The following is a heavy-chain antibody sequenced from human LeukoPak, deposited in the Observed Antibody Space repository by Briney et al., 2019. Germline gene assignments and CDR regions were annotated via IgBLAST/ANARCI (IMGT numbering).Heavy chain of an antibody. CDR3: AGDPRPLRTYFDY. Sequence: GGSLRLSCAASGFTFSDYYMSWIRQAPGKGLEWVSYISSSGSTIYYADSVKGRFTISRDNAKNSLYLQMNSLRAEDTAVYYCAGDPRPLRTYFDYWGQGTLVTVSS. V-gene: IGHV3-11*01. CDR1: GFTFSDYY. J-gene: IGHJ4*02. D-gene: IGHD4-17*01. CDR2: ISSSGSTI.